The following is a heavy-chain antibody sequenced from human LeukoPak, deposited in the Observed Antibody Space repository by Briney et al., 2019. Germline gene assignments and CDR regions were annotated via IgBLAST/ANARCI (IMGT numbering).Heavy chain of an antibody. V-gene: IGHV5-51*01. D-gene: IGHD5-18*01. CDR2: IYPGDSDT. Sequence: GESLKISCKGSGYSFTSYSIGWVRQMPVKGLEWMGIIYPGDSDTRYSPSFQGQVTISADKSISTAYLQWSSLKASDTAMYYCARSTYSQNWFDPWGQGTLSPSPQ. CDR3: ARSTYSQNWFDP. CDR1: GYSFTSYS. J-gene: IGHJ5*02.